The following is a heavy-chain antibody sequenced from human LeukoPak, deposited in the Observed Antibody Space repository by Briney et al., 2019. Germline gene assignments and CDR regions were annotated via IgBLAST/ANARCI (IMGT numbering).Heavy chain of an antibody. CDR1: GYTFTSYY. CDR3: ARGIGIVATIQASYFDY. CDR2: INPSGGST. J-gene: IGHJ4*02. D-gene: IGHD5-12*01. Sequence: ASVKVSCKASGYTFTSYYMHWVRQAPGQGLEWMGIINPSGGSTSYAQKFQGRVTMTRGTSTSTVYMELSSLRSEDTAVYYCARGIGIVATIQASYFDYWGQGTLVTVSS. V-gene: IGHV1-46*01.